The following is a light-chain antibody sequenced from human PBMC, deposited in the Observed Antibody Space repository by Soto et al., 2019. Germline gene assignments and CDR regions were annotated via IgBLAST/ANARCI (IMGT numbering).Light chain of an antibody. CDR2: EVS. J-gene: IGLJ1*01. Sequence: QSALTQPASVSRSPGQSITISCTATNSDFGDYNYVSWYQHHPGKAPKLIIYEVSNRPSGVSIRFSGSKSGNTASLTISGLQAEDEADYYCSSYTSSIIPFCVFGAGTKLTVL. CDR1: NSDFGDYNY. CDR3: SSYTSSIIPFCV. V-gene: IGLV2-14*01.